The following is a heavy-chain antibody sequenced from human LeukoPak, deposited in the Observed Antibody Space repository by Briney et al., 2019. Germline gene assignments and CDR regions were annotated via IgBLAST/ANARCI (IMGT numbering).Heavy chain of an antibody. CDR3: ARGGSGWLRHFDY. CDR2: IYHSGST. CDR1: GYSISSGYY. V-gene: IGHV4-38-2*02. J-gene: IGHJ4*02. D-gene: IGHD5-24*01. Sequence: SETLSLTCTVSGYSISSGYYWGWIRQPPGKGLEWIGSIYHSGSTYYNPSLKSRVTISVDTSKNQFSLKLSSVTAADTAVYYCARGGSGWLRHFDYWGQGTLVTVSS.